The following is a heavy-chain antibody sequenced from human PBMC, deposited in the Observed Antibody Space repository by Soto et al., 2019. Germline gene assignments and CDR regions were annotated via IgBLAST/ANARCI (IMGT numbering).Heavy chain of an antibody. V-gene: IGHV1-46*01. CDR2: INPSGGST. CDR3: ARDSDSSGYYPGNGMDV. CDR1: GYTFTSYY. Sequence: ASVKVSCKASGYTFTSYYMHWVRQAPGQGLEWMGIINPSGGSTSYAQKFQGRVTMTRDTSTSTVYMELSSLRSEDTAVYYCARDSDSSGYYPGNGMDVWGQGTTVTVSS. D-gene: IGHD3-22*01. J-gene: IGHJ6*02.